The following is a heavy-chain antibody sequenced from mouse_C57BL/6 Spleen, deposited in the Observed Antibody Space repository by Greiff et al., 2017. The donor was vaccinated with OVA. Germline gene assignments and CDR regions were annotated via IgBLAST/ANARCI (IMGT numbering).Heavy chain of an antibody. CDR1: GYAFSSSW. J-gene: IGHJ4*01. CDR3: ARSPYYDAMDY. Sequence: VNVVESGPELVKPGASVKISCKASGYAFSSSWMNWVKQRPGKGLEWIGRIYPGDGDTNYNGKFKGKATLTADKSSSTAYMQLSSLTSEDSAVYFCARSPYYDAMDYWGQGTSVTVSS. CDR2: IYPGDGDT. V-gene: IGHV1-82*01.